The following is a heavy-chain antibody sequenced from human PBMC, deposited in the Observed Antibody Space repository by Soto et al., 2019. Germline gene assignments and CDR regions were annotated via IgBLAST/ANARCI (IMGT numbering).Heavy chain of an antibody. D-gene: IGHD1-26*01. CDR1: GAXITSNNW. CDR2: IFHSGST. V-gene: IGHV4-4*02. Sequence: PSETLSLTCAVSGAXITSNNWWSWVRQPPGKGLEWIGEIFHSGSTYYNPSLKTRLTISVDKSKNQFSLKLSSVTAADTAVYYCARVYSGSYSDSWGRGTLVTVS. CDR3: ARVYSGSYSDS. J-gene: IGHJ4*02.